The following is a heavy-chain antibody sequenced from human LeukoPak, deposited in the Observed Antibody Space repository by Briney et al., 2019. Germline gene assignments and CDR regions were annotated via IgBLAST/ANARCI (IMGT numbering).Heavy chain of an antibody. J-gene: IGHJ4*02. CDR1: GFTFSSYA. CDR3: ARGRGIAAAGTPHDY. V-gene: IGHV4-34*01. D-gene: IGHD6-13*01. Sequence: GSLRLSCAASGFTFSSYAMSWIRQPPGKGLEWIGETNHSGSTNYNPSLKSRVTISVDTSKNQFSLKLSSVTAADTAVYYCARGRGIAAAGTPHDYWGQGTLVTVSS. CDR2: TNHSGST.